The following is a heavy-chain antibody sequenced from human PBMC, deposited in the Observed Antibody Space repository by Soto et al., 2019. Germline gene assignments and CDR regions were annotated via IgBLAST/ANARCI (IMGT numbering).Heavy chain of an antibody. V-gene: IGHV4-34*01. CDR2: INHSGST. J-gene: IGHJ4*02. CDR1: GGSFSGYY. D-gene: IGHD3-10*01. Sequence: QVQLQQWGAGLLKPSETLSLTCAVYGGSFSGYYWSWIRQPPGKGLEWIGEINHSGSTNYNPSLKSRVTISVATSKNQFSLKLSSVTAADTAVYYCARGLPLVRGVIIRALGYFDYWGQGTLVTVSS. CDR3: ARGLPLVRGVIIRALGYFDY.